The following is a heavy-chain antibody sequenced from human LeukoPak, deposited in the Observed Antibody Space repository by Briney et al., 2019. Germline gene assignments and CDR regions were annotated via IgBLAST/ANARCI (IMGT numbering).Heavy chain of an antibody. CDR1: GGSFSGTNFY. V-gene: IGHV3-53*01. Sequence: PSETLSLTCTVSGGSFSGTNFYWGWVRQPPGKGLEWVSVIYSGGSTYYADSVKGRFTISRDNAKDTLYLQMNGLRAEDTAVFHCIRDLGGRSGYWGQGTLVTVSS. J-gene: IGHJ4*02. CDR3: IRDLGGRSGY. D-gene: IGHD1-26*01. CDR2: IYSGGST.